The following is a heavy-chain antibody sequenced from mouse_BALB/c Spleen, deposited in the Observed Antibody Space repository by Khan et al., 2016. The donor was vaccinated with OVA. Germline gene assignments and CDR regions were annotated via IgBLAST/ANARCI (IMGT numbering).Heavy chain of an antibody. CDR1: GYTFSSYY. V-gene: IGHV1S81*02. CDR2: INPSNGDT. D-gene: IGHD2-10*02. Sequence: QVQLKQSGAELVKPGTSVKLSCKASGYTFSSYYIYWVKQRPGQGLEWIGGINPSNGDTNFNEKFKTEATLTVDKSSSTVYMQLSSLTSEDSAVYYCTSSGYANPFAYWGQGTLVTVSA. CDR3: TSSGYANPFAY. J-gene: IGHJ3*01.